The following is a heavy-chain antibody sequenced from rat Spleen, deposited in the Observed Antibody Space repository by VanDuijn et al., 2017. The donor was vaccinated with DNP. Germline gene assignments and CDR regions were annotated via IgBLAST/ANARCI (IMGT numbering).Heavy chain of an antibody. CDR3: ARHGGSLFDY. CDR1: GYSITSNFR. J-gene: IGHJ2*01. CDR2: INSAGST. V-gene: IGHV3-3*01. D-gene: IGHD1-11*01. Sequence: EVQLQESGPGLVKPSQSLSLTCSVTGYSITSNFRWSWIRKFPGNTLEWMGYINSAGSTDYNPSLKSRISITRDTSKNQFFLQVNSVTTEDTATYYCARHGGSLFDYWGQGVMVTVSS.